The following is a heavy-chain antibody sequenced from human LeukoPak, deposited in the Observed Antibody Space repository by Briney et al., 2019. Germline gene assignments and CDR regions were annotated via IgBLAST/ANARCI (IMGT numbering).Heavy chain of an antibody. D-gene: IGHD1-14*01. Sequence: PGRSLRFSCTASGFTFGDYAMSWVRQAPGKGLEWVGFIRSKAYGGTTEYAASVKGRFTISRDDSKSIAYLQMNSLKTEDTAVYYCTAEPGVNDYWGQGTLVTVSS. J-gene: IGHJ4*02. V-gene: IGHV3-49*04. CDR3: TAEPGVNDY. CDR1: GFTFGDYA. CDR2: IRSKAYGGTT.